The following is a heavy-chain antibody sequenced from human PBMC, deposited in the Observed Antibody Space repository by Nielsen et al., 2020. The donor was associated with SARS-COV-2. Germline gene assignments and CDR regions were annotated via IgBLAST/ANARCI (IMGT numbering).Heavy chain of an antibody. Sequence: GGSLRLSCAASGFSMRRYWMHWVRQAPGKGLVWVSGLTGDGSSSNYADSVKGRFTISRDNAKNSLYLQMNSLRAEDTAVYYCARDLAAAGAYYYYYGMDVWGQGTTVTVSS. CDR3: ARDLAAAGAYYYYYGMDV. D-gene: IGHD6-13*01. CDR1: GFSMRRYW. V-gene: IGHV3-74*01. CDR2: LTGDGSSS. J-gene: IGHJ6*02.